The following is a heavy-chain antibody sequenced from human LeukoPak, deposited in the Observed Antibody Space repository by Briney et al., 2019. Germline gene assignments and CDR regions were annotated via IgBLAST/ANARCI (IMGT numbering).Heavy chain of an antibody. CDR1: GFTFSNFA. D-gene: IGHD1-26*01. V-gene: IGHV3-64*01. J-gene: IGHJ3*02. CDR3: ARVGSWDAFDI. Sequence: GGSLRLSCAASGFTFSNFAMHWVRQAPGKGLEYVSAITSNGGSTYYANSVKGRFTISRDNSKNTLYLQVGSLRTEDMAVYYCARVGSWDAFDIWGQGTMVTVSS. CDR2: ITSNGGST.